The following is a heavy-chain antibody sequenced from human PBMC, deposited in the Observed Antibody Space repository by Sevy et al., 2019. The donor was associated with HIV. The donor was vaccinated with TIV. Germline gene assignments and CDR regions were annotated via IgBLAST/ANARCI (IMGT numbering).Heavy chain of an antibody. CDR3: ARQKKQWLIPNYRRYGMDV. V-gene: IGHV4-39*01. CDR1: GGSISSSSYY. D-gene: IGHD6-19*01. CDR2: IYYSGST. Sequence: SETLSLTCTVSGGSISSSSYYWGWIRQPPGKGLEWIGSIYYSGSTYYNPSRKSRVTISVDTSKNQFSLKLSSVTAAGTAVYYCARQKKQWLIPNYRRYGMDVWGQGTTVTVSS. J-gene: IGHJ6*02.